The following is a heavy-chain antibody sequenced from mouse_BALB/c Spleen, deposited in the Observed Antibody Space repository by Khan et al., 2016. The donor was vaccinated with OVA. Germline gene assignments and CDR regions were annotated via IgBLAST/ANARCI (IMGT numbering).Heavy chain of an antibody. Sequence: VQLKQSGPGLVTPSQSLSITCTISGFSLTNYGVHWVRQPPGKGLEWLVVIWSDGSTTYNSALKSRLTINKDNSKSQGFLKMNSLQTDDTAMYFCARQPYYHYNVMDYWGQGTSVTVSS. CDR1: GFSLTNYG. D-gene: IGHD2-10*01. CDR2: IWSDGST. V-gene: IGHV2-6-1*01. CDR3: ARQPYYHYNVMDY. J-gene: IGHJ4*01.